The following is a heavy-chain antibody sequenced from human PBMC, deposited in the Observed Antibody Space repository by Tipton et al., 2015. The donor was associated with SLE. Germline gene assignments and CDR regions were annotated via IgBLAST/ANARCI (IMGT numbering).Heavy chain of an antibody. CDR1: GGPISSFY. D-gene: IGHD6-6*01. J-gene: IGHJ2*01. CDR2: IYYSGST. CDR3: AREGGAARRYWYFDL. Sequence: TLSLTYTVPGGPISSFYWSWIRQPPGKGLEWIGYIYYSGSTNYNPSLKSRVTISVDTSKNQFSLKLSSVTAADTAVYYCAREGGAARRYWYFDLWGRGTLVTVSS. V-gene: IGHV4-59*12.